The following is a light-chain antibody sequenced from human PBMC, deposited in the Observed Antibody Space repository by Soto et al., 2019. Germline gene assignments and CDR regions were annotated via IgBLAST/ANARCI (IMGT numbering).Light chain of an antibody. V-gene: IGKV1-5*01. J-gene: IGKJ5*01. CDR1: QTISSW. CDR3: QQYYSYPRT. Sequence: DIQITQSPSTLSGSVGDRVTITCRASQTISSWLAWYQQKPGKAPKLLIYDASSLESGVPSRFSGSGSGTDFTLTISCLQSEDFATYYCQQYYSYPRTFGQGTRLEIK. CDR2: DAS.